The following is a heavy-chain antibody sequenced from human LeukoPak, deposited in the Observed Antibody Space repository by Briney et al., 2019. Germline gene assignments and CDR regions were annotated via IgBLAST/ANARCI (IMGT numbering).Heavy chain of an antibody. J-gene: IGHJ4*02. D-gene: IGHD3-22*01. CDR1: GYTFSSYS. V-gene: IGHV3-20*01. CDR2: INWNGGST. CDR3: ARDPDYYDSSGYPDY. Sequence: GSLRLSCAASGYTFSSYSMNWVRQAPGKGLEWVSGINWNGGSTGYADSVKGRFTISRDNAKNSLYLQMNSLRAEDTALYHCARDPDYYDSSGYPDYWGQGTLVTVSS.